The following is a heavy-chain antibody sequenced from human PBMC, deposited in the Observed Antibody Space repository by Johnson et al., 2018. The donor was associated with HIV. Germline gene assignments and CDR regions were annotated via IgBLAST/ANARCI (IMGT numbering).Heavy chain of an antibody. CDR2: ISYDGSNK. D-gene: IGHD3-16*01. J-gene: IGHJ3*02. CDR3: AKDTIAGVKGESLI. CDR1: GFTFSSYA. Sequence: VQLVESGGGVVQPGGSLRLSCAASGFTFSSYAMHWVRQAPGKGLEWVAVISYDGSNKYYADSVKGRFTISRDNSKNTLHLQMNSLSAEDTAVYYCAKDTIAGVKGESLIWGQGTMVTVSS. V-gene: IGHV3-30-3*02.